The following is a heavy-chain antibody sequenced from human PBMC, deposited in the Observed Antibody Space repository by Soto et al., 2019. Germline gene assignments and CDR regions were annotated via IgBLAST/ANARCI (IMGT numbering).Heavy chain of an antibody. CDR3: AKDKGNSSSWYAFDI. D-gene: IGHD6-13*01. Sequence: GGSLRLSCAASGFTFSSYGMHWVRQAPGEGLEWVAVISYDGSNKYYADSVKGRFTISRDNSKNTLYLQMNSLRAEDTAVYYCAKDKGNSSSWYAFDIWGQGTMVTVSS. CDR2: ISYDGSNK. J-gene: IGHJ3*02. CDR1: GFTFSSYG. V-gene: IGHV3-30*18.